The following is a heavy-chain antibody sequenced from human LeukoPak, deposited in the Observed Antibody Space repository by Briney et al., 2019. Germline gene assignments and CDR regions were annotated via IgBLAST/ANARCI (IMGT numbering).Heavy chain of an antibody. J-gene: IGHJ4*02. Sequence: ASVTVSCKASGCTFNSYSISWVRQAPAPRLEWVGVVIPIFVSGNYVQKFQGRVSITPDETPSPAPIEPRGLSSDGTAEYYFARSLVRGVMKGAGLWGQGTLVT. CDR3: ARSLVRGVMKGAGL. CDR2: VIPIFVSG. D-gene: IGHD3-10*01. V-gene: IGHV1-69*13. CDR1: GCTFNSYS.